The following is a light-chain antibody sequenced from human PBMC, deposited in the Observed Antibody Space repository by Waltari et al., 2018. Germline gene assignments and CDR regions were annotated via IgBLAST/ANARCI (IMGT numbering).Light chain of an antibody. CDR2: EVS. CDR3: WSYTSSTTYI. Sequence: QSALTQPASVSGSPGQSIAISCTGTSSDVGGYNYVSWYQQYPDKVPKLIIYEVSKRPSWVSDRFSASKSGNTASLTISVLQAEDEADYYCWSYTSSTTYIFGTGTKVTVL. V-gene: IGLV2-14*01. CDR1: SSDVGGYNY. J-gene: IGLJ1*01.